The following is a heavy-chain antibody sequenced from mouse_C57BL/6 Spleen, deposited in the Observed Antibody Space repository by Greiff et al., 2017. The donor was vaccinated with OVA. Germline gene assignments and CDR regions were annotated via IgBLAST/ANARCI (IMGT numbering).Heavy chain of an antibody. CDR3: AREGDYGSSPYWYFDV. J-gene: IGHJ1*03. V-gene: IGHV14-3*01. D-gene: IGHD1-1*01. CDR2: IDPANGNT. CDR1: GFNIKNTY. Sequence: EVKLQESVAELVRPGASVKLSCTASGFNIKNTYMHWVKQRPEQGLEWIGRIDPANGNTKYAPKFQGKATITADTSSNTAYLQLSSLTSEDTAIYYCAREGDYGSSPYWYFDVWGTGTTVTVSS.